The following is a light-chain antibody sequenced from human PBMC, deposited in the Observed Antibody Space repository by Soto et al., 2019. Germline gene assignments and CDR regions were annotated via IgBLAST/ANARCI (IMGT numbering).Light chain of an antibody. Sequence: QSVLTQPASVSGSPGQSITISCTGTSSDVGSYNFVSWYQQHPGKAPKLMIYEGNKRPSGVSIRFSGSKSGNTASLTISGLQAEDEADYYCCSYAPSYSLIFGGGTQLTVL. CDR2: EGN. V-gene: IGLV2-23*01. CDR3: CSYAPSYSLI. J-gene: IGLJ2*01. CDR1: SSDVGSYNF.